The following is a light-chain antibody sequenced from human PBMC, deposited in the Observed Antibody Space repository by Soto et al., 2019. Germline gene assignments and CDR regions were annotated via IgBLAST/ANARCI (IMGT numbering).Light chain of an antibody. V-gene: IGKV3-20*01. CDR2: GAS. CDR3: QQYGSSRT. CDR1: QSVSSSY. Sequence: ENVLKQSPGTLSLSKGERATLSCRASQSVSSSYLAWYQQKPGQAPRLLIYGASSRATGIPDRFSGSGSGTDFTLTISRLEPEDFAVYYCQQYGSSRTFGQVTNVDIK. J-gene: IGKJ1*01.